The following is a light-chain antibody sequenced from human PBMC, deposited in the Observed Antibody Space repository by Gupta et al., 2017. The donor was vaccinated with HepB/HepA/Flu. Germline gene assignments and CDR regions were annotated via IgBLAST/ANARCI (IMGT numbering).Light chain of an antibody. CDR3: QHYMSPPLA. Sequence: IVMTQSPDSLAVYLGERDTIKCRSSQSLLYSGNTKNYVSWYQQKPGQPPKLLIYWASTRESGVPSRFSGSGSATDFTLTISSLQAEDVAIYYCQHYMSPPLAFGQGTKVELK. CDR2: WAS. CDR1: QSLLYSGNTKNY. J-gene: IGKJ1*01. V-gene: IGKV4-1*01.